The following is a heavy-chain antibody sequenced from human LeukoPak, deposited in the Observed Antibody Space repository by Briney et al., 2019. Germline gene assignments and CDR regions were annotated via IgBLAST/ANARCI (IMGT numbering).Heavy chain of an antibody. D-gene: IGHD6-13*01. CDR3: ARDGQTYSSSWYRYYYYGMDV. V-gene: IGHV1-18*01. Sequence: GASVKVSCKASGYTFTSYGISWVRQAPGQGLEWMGWISAYNGNTNYAQKLQGRVAMTTDTSTSTAYMELRSLRSDDTAVYYCARDGQTYSSSWYRYYYYGMDVWGQGTTVTVSS. J-gene: IGHJ6*02. CDR2: ISAYNGNT. CDR1: GYTFTSYG.